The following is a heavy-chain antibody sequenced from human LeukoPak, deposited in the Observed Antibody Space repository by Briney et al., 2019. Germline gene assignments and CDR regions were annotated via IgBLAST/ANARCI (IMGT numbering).Heavy chain of an antibody. J-gene: IGHJ4*01. V-gene: IGHV3-74*01. CDR3: ARFVVVTAGDY. Sequence: PGGSLRLSCAASGFSFSTYWMHWVRQAPGKGLVWVSRINSDGSSTTYADSVKGRFTISRDTAKNTLYLQMNSLRVEDTAVYYCARFVVVTAGDYWGQGTLVTVSS. D-gene: IGHD2-21*02. CDR2: INSDGSST. CDR1: GFSFSTYW.